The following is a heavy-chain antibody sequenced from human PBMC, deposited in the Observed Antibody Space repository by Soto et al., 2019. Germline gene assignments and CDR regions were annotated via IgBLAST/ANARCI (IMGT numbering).Heavy chain of an antibody. V-gene: IGHV1-46*01. CDR2: INPSGGST. Sequence: ASVKVSCKASGYTFTSYYMHWVRQAPGQGLEWMGIINPSGGSTSYAQKFQGRVTMTRGTSTSTVYMELSSLRSEDTAVYYCARAAAPYTSLFYFDYWGQGTLVTVSS. D-gene: IGHD3-16*01. CDR3: ARAAAPYTSLFYFDY. J-gene: IGHJ4*02. CDR1: GYTFTSYY.